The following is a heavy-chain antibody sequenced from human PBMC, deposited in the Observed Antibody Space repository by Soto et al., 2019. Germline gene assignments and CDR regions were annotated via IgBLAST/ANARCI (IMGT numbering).Heavy chain of an antibody. Sequence: QVQLVQSGAEVKKPGSSVKVSCKASGGTFSSYAISWVRQAPGQGLEWMGGIIPIFGTANYAQKFQGRVTITADESXSXXYMELSSLRSEDTAVYYCARAPRVTGHPRPYYFDYWGQGTLVTVSS. V-gene: IGHV1-69*12. CDR3: ARAPRVTGHPRPYYFDY. J-gene: IGHJ4*02. CDR1: GGTFSSYA. CDR2: IIPIFGTA. D-gene: IGHD2-21*02.